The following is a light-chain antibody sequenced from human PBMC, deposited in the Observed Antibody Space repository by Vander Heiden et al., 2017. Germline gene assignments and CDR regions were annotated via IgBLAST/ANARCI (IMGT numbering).Light chain of an antibody. J-gene: IGKJ2*01. V-gene: IGKV1D-8*02. CDR1: QGISSY. CDR2: AAS. CDR3: QQDDSFPYT. Sequence: ATWMPPPPSLLSASAGDRVTISCRMSQGISSYLAWYQQRPVKAPELLICAASTLQSGVPSRFSGSGSGTDFTLTISCLQSEDFATYYCQQDDSFPYTFGQGTKLEIK.